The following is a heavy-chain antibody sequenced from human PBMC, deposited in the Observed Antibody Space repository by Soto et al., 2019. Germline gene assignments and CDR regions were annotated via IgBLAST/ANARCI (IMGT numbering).Heavy chain of an antibody. CDR2: IKPSCDST. D-gene: IGHD3-16*01. CDR1: GYTFTSYY. J-gene: IGHJ4*02. V-gene: IGHV1-46*01. CDR3: ATVADYDYM. Sequence: ASVKVSCKASGYTFTSYYMHWVRQAPRQGLEWMGMIKPSCDSTMYAQKFQGRVTMTRDTSTSTVYMELSSLRSEDTAVYYCATVADYDYMWGPGALVTASS.